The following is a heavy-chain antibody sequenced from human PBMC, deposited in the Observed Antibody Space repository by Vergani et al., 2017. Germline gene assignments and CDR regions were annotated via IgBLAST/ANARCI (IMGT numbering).Heavy chain of an antibody. CDR3: ARGRYYYDSSGYPDFDY. D-gene: IGHD3-22*01. V-gene: IGHV3-21*01. J-gene: IGHJ4*02. Sequence: EVQLVESGGGLVKPGGSLRLSCAASGFTFSSYSMNWVRQAPGKGLEWVSSISSSSSYIYYADSVKGRFTISRDNAKNSLYLQMNSLRAEDTAVYYCARGRYYYDSSGYPDFDYWDQGTLVTVSA. CDR1: GFTFSSYS. CDR2: ISSSSSYI.